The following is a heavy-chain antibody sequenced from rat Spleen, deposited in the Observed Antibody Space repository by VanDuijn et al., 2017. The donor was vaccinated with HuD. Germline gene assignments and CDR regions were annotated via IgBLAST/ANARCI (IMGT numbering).Heavy chain of an antibody. CDR3: ARPNNYVYVMDA. J-gene: IGHJ4*01. D-gene: IGHD1-10*01. Sequence: EVQLMESGGGLVQPGRSLKLSCAASGFIFSDYYMAWVRQAPKKGLEWVASISYEGSSTYYGDSVKGRFTISRDNAKSNLYLQMNSLRSEDTATYYCARPNNYVYVMDAWGQGASVTVSS. CDR1: GFIFSDYY. CDR2: ISYEGSST. V-gene: IGHV5-22*01.